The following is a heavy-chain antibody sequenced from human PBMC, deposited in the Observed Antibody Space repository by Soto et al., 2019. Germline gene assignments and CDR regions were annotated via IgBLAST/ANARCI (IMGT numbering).Heavy chain of an antibody. D-gene: IGHD6-13*01. CDR3: ARDRSSSWYQADAFDI. CDR2: ISASNGNA. CDR1: GYTFSNYG. Sequence: QVQLVQSGAEVKKPGASVKVSCKASGYTFSNYGISWVRQAPGQGLEWMGWISASNGNANYAQKLQGRVTMTTDTSSSTAYMELRSLRSDDTAVYYCARDRSSSWYQADAFDIWGQGTMVIVSA. J-gene: IGHJ3*02. V-gene: IGHV1-18*01.